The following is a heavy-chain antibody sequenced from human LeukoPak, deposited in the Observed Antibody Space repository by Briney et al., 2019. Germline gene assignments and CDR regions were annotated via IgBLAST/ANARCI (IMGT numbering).Heavy chain of an antibody. CDR2: LSYDGSNK. D-gene: IGHD5-18*01. CDR3: ARAAGIQLWLPVDY. J-gene: IGHJ4*02. CDR1: VHTCRLYA. Sequence: PGGSLRLSCAASVHTCRLYAMKGVRDAPGRGGEGVADLSYDGSNKYYTDSVRGRFTISRDDSKNTLYLQMNSLRAEDTAVYYCARAAGIQLWLPVDYCCQGTLVTVSS. V-gene: IGHV3-30-3*01.